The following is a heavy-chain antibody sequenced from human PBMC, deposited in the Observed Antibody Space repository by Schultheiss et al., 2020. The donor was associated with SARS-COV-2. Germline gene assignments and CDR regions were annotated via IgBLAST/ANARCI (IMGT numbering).Heavy chain of an antibody. CDR2: INPDGTEK. V-gene: IGHV3-7*05. CDR3: ARDASGSGGGWFAP. CDR1: GFTFNTHW. J-gene: IGHJ5*02. D-gene: IGHD6-19*01. Sequence: GGSLRLSCAASGFTFNTHWMSWVRQAPGKGLEWVATINPDGTEKQYVDSVKGRFTISRDNSKNTLYLQMNSLRAEDTAVYYCARDASGSGGGWFAPWGQGTLVTVSS.